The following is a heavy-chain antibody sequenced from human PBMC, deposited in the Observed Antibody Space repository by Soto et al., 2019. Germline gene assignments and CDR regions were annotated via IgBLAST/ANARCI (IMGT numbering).Heavy chain of an antibody. CDR1: GGSISNYF. V-gene: IGHV4-4*07. Sequence: SATRSRTWTVSGGSISNYFCNWIRQPAGKGLEWIGRIDNSGSTNYNPSLKSRITMSADTSRNQFSLKLNSVTAADTAVYYCARGGQDFWSGPFDYWGQGALVTFSS. CDR3: ARGGQDFWSGPFDY. D-gene: IGHD3-3*01. J-gene: IGHJ4*02. CDR2: IDNSGST.